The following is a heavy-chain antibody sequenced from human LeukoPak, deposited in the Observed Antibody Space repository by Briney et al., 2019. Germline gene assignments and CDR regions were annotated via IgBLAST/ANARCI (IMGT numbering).Heavy chain of an antibody. Sequence: SETLSLTCTVSGGSISSYYWSWIRQPAGKGLEWIGRIYTSGSTNYNPSLKSRVTISVDTSKNQFSLKLSTVTAADTAVYYCASDTAAGGKGLDYWGQGTLVTVSS. D-gene: IGHD6-13*01. CDR1: GGSISSYY. V-gene: IGHV4-4*07. J-gene: IGHJ4*02. CDR3: ASDTAAGGKGLDY. CDR2: IYTSGST.